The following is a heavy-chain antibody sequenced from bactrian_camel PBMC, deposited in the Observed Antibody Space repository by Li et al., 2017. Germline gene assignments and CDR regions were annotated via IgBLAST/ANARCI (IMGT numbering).Heavy chain of an antibody. D-gene: IGHD3*01. CDR2: VASNGGST. CDR1: GFTFSGYW. J-gene: IGHJ4*01. V-gene: IGHV3S1*01. Sequence: HVQLVESGGGSVQAGGSLRLSCTASGFTFSGYWMYWVRQTPAKGLEWVSGVASNGGSTEYADSIVGRFTISRDNAKDTLYLQMNSLKIEDTAVYYCALGSSRQATMTARGKGTQVTVS.